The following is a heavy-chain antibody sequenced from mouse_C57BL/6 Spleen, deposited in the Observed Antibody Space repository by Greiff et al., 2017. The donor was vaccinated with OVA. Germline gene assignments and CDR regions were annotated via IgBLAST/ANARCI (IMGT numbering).Heavy chain of an antibody. J-gene: IGHJ3*01. CDR2: IDPSDSYT. CDR3: ARYCNEAY. CDR1: GFTFTSYW. V-gene: IGHV1-50*01. D-gene: IGHD1-2*01. Sequence: QVQLQQPGAELVKPGASVKLSCKASGFTFTSYWMQWVKQRPGQGLEWIGEIDPSDSYTNYNEKFKGKATLTVDKSSSTAYMQLSSLTSEDSAVYNCARYCNEAYWGQGTLVTVSA.